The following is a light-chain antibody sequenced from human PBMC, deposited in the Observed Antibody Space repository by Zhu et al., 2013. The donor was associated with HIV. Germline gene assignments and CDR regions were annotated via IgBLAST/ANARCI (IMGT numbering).Light chain of an antibody. Sequence: DIQMTQSPSTLSASVGDRVTITCRASQSISTWLAWFQQRPGKAPNLLIYDASSLESGVPSRFSGSGSGTDFTLTISSLQPEDFATYYCQQSYSSPQTFGQGTKVEIK. CDR3: QQSYSSPQT. J-gene: IGKJ1*01. CDR2: DAS. CDR1: QSISTW. V-gene: IGKV1-5*01.